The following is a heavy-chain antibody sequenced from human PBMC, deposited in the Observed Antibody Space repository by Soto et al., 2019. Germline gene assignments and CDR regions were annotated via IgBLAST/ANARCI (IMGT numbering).Heavy chain of an antibody. Sequence: EVQLVESGGGVVQPGGSLRLSCAASGFTFSSYWMHWVRQAPGKGLVWVSRVNPDGSDTSYADSVKGRFTISRDNAKNTLYLQMNSLRAEDTAVYYCARVAVGSYYFDYWGQGTLLTVS. D-gene: IGHD6-13*01. CDR2: VNPDGSDT. CDR1: GFTFSSYW. J-gene: IGHJ4*02. V-gene: IGHV3-74*01. CDR3: ARVAVGSYYFDY.